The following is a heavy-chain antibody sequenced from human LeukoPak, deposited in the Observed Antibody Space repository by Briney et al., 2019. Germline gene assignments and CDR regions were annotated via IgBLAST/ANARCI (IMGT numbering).Heavy chain of an antibody. CDR1: GFTFSSYS. J-gene: IGHJ4*02. CDR2: IDSSGGST. V-gene: IGHV3-23*01. Sequence: PGGSLRLSCAASGFTFSSYSMNWVRQAPGKGLEWVSSIDSSGGSTFYPDSVRGRFTISRDNSKNTLYLQMNSLRAEDTAVYYCAKYYDNSGPSYDYWGQGTLVTVSS. CDR3: AKYYDNSGPSYDY. D-gene: IGHD3-22*01.